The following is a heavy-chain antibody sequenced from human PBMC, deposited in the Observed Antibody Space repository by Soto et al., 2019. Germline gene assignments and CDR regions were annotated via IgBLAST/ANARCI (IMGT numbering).Heavy chain of an antibody. CDR3: ARSAGGNSFFEY. D-gene: IGHD1-1*01. V-gene: IGHV4-4*02. CDR2: IYHGGST. CDR1: GDSVSISNW. J-gene: IGHJ4*02. Sequence: LSLTCAVSGDSVSISNWWSWVRQPPGNGLGWIGEIYHGGSTNYNPSLKSRVTLSVDKSKNQFSLRLTSVTAADTAVYYCARSAGGNSFFEYWGQGTLVTVSS.